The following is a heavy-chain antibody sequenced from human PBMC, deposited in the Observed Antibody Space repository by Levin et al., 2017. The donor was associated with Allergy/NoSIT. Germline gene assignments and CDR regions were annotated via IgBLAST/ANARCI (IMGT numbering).Heavy chain of an antibody. Sequence: GGSLRLSCAASGFTISSNYMSWVRQAPGKGLEWVSVIYSGGSTYYADSVKGRFTISRDNSKNTLYLQMNSLRAEDTAVYYCARVRRDGYNVGYFDYWGQGTLVTVSS. J-gene: IGHJ4*02. V-gene: IGHV3-53*01. CDR1: GFTISSNY. D-gene: IGHD5-24*01. CDR2: IYSGGST. CDR3: ARVRRDGYNVGYFDY.